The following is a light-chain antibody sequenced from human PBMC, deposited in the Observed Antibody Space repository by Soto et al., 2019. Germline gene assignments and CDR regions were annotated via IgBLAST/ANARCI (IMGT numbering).Light chain of an antibody. V-gene: IGKV3-15*01. Sequence: EIVMTQSPATLSVSPGERATLSCRASQSIGIHLAWYQQQPGQGPRLLIYGASTRDTGTPARFSGSGSGTEFTLTISSLQSEDFAVYYCQQYDSWPSWTFGQGTKVEIK. J-gene: IGKJ1*01. CDR3: QQYDSWPSWT. CDR1: QSIGIH. CDR2: GAS.